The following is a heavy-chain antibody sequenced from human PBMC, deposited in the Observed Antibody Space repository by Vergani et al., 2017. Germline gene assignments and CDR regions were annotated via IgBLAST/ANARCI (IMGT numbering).Heavy chain of an antibody. CDR3: VGSYNWNA. Sequence: EVQLVESGGGLVQPGGSLRLSCSASGFSFSNYAMHWVRQAPGKGLEYVSSISSNGGSTYYADAVRGRFTISRDNSKNTLYLQMSSLRAEDTAVYYCVGSYNWNAWGQGTLVTVSS. CDR2: ISSNGGST. D-gene: IGHD1-1*01. CDR1: GFSFSNYA. V-gene: IGHV3-64D*06. J-gene: IGHJ5*02.